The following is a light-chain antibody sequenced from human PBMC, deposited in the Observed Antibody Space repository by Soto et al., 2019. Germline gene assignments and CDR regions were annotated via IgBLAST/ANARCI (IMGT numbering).Light chain of an antibody. Sequence: DIQMTQSPSSLSASVGDRVTITCRASQGIDTYLNCYQQKPGKAPKLLIYAASNLQSGVPSRFSGSGSGTDFTLTISSLQPADFATYYCERSYSGPAFCPGTKVEIK. CDR2: AAS. CDR3: ERSYSGPA. CDR1: QGIDTY. J-gene: IGKJ3*01. V-gene: IGKV1-39*01.